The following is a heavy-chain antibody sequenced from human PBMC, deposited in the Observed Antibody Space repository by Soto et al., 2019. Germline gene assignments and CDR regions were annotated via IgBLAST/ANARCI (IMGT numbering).Heavy chain of an antibody. D-gene: IGHD5-12*01. CDR2: IIPIFGTA. J-gene: IGHJ6*02. Sequence: QVQLVQSGAEVKKPGSSVKVSCKASGGTFSSYAISWVRQAPGQGLEWMGGIIPIFGTANYAQKFQGRVTITADESTSTAYRELSSLRSEDTAVYYCARVPGGGGDDFYDPYYYGMDVWGQGTTVTVSS. CDR3: ARVPGGGGDDFYDPYYYGMDV. CDR1: GGTFSSYA. V-gene: IGHV1-69*01.